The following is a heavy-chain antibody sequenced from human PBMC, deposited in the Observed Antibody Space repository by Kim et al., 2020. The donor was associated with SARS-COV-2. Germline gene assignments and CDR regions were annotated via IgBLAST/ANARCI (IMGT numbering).Heavy chain of an antibody. CDR2: IWYDGSNK. V-gene: IGHV3-33*01. CDR1: GFTFSSYG. CDR3: ARDPERSTAPRDAFDI. Sequence: GGSLRLSCAASGFTFSSYGMHWVRQAPGKGLEWVAVIWYDGSNKYYADSVKGRFTISRDNSKNTLYLQMNSRRAEDTAVYYCARDPERSTAPRDAFDIWGQGTMVTVSS. D-gene: IGHD4-4*01. J-gene: IGHJ3*02.